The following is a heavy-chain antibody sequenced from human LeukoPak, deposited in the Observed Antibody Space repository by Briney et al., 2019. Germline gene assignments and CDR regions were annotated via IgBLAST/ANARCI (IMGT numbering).Heavy chain of an antibody. J-gene: IGHJ4*02. V-gene: IGHV3-23*01. CDR1: GFTFDTYA. D-gene: IGHD6-19*01. Sequence: PGGSLRLSCAASGFTFDTYAMHWVRQAPGTGLEWVSGISGGGRIYYADSVNGRFTMSRDNSKNTVDLELHSLRADDTAIYYCVKDLRQWLAGRFDHWGQGTLLTVSS. CDR3: VKDLRQWLAGRFDH. CDR2: ISGGGRI.